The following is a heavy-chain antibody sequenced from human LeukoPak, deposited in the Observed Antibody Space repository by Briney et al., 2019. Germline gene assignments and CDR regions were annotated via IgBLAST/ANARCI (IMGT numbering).Heavy chain of an antibody. CDR2: ISYDGTNK. CDR1: GFSFSDSA. V-gene: IGHV3-30-3*01. J-gene: IGHJ6*02. Sequence: TGGSERLLCAPCGFSFSDSALHWVRQAPGKGLEGVTLISYDGTNKYYADSVRGRFTISRHNSKNTVNLQMNSVRTEDTAVYYCETARDTRSGNYYYAMDVWGQGTTVTVSS. CDR3: ETARDTRSGNYYYAMDV. D-gene: IGHD3-22*01.